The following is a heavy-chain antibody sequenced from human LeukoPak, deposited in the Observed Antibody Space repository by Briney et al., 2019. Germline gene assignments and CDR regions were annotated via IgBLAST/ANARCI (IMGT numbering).Heavy chain of an antibody. D-gene: IGHD3-22*01. CDR2: INPSGGST. Sequence: ASVKVSCEASGYTFTSYYMHWVRQAPGQGLERMGIINPSGGSTSYAQKFQGRVTMTRDTSTSTVYMELSSLRSEDTAVYYCARDLTYYYDSSGYDAFDIWGQGTMVTVSS. V-gene: IGHV1-46*01. J-gene: IGHJ3*02. CDR3: ARDLTYYYDSSGYDAFDI. CDR1: GYTFTSYY.